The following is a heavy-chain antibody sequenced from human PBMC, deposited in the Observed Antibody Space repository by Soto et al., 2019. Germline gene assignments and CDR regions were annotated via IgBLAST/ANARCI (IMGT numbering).Heavy chain of an antibody. Sequence: QVQLVESGGGVVQPGRSLRLSCAASGFTFSSYGMHWVRQAAGKGLEWVAVISYDGSNKYYADSVKRRFTISRDNSKNTLYLQMNSVRAEDTAVSYCAKTIAVAGGFHYWGQGQLVTVSS. CDR2: ISYDGSNK. CDR3: AKTIAVAGGFHY. J-gene: IGHJ4*02. CDR1: GFTFSSYG. D-gene: IGHD6-19*01. V-gene: IGHV3-30*18.